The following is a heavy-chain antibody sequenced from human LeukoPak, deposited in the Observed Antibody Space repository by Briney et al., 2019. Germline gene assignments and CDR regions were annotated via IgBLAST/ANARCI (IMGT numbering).Heavy chain of an antibody. CDR2: IYTSGST. Sequence: PSETLSLTCTVSGGSISSGSCYWSWIRQPAGKGLEWIGRIYTSGSTNYNPSLKSRVTISVDTSKNQFSLKLSSVTAADTAVYYCARDLTILGWFDPWGQGTLVTVSS. J-gene: IGHJ5*02. V-gene: IGHV4-61*02. CDR3: ARDLTILGWFDP. D-gene: IGHD3-9*01. CDR1: GGSISSGSCY.